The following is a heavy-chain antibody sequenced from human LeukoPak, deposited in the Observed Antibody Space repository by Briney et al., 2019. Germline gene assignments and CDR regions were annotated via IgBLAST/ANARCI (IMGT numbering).Heavy chain of an antibody. Sequence: PGGSLRLSCAASGFTFSSYSMSWVRQAPGKGLEWVSYISSSSSTIYYADSVKGRFTISRDNAKNSLYLQMNSLRAEDTAVYYCARDPTGGYYYYYMDVCGKGTTVTVSS. V-gene: IGHV3-48*01. J-gene: IGHJ6*03. D-gene: IGHD4-17*01. CDR2: ISSSSSTI. CDR1: GFTFSSYS. CDR3: ARDPTGGYYYYYMDV.